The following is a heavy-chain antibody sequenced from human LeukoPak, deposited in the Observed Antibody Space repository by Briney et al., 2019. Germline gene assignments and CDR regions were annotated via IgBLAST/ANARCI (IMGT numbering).Heavy chain of an antibody. Sequence: GGSLRLSCAASGFTFDDSAMHWVRQAPGKGLEWGSLITGDGGRTYYADSVKGRFTISRDNSKDSLYLQMNSLRTEDTALYYCAKEGPTAVAGSFDYWGQGTLVTVSS. D-gene: IGHD6-19*01. V-gene: IGHV3-43*02. CDR1: GFTFDDSA. CDR3: AKEGPTAVAGSFDY. J-gene: IGHJ4*02. CDR2: ITGDGGRT.